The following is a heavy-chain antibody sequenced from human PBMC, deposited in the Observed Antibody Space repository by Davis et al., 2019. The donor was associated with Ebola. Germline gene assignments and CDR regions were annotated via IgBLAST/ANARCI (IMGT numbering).Heavy chain of an antibody. CDR1: GGSVSSTNW. J-gene: IGHJ4*02. D-gene: IGHD6-19*01. CDR3: ARRVAVAVTYFDY. V-gene: IGHV4-4*02. Sequence: SETLSLTCAVSGGSVSSTNWWSWVRQPPGKGLEWIGDIYHSGRTNYNPSLKSRVTISVDKSENQFSLKLTSVTAADTAVYYCARRVAVAVTYFDYWGQGTLVTVSS. CDR2: IYHSGRT.